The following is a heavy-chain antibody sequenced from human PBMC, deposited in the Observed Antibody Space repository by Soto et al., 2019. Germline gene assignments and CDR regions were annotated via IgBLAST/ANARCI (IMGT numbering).Heavy chain of an antibody. D-gene: IGHD6-13*01. V-gene: IGHV4-4*02. J-gene: IGHJ4*02. CDR1: GGSISTSNW. CDR3: ASACATIAAAAIFDC. Sequence: QVQLQESGPGLVKPSGTLSLTCAVSGGSISTSNWWSWVRQPPGKGLEWIGEVYRTGSTNYNPSPESRLTISVDTSKNQFSLKVTSVTAAATAVYYGASACATIAAAAIFDCWGQGTLVTVSS. CDR2: VYRTGST.